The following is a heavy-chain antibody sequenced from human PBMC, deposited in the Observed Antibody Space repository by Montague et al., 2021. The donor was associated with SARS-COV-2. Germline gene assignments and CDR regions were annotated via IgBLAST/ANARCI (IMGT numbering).Heavy chain of an antibody. Sequence: SETLSLTCTVSGYSISSGYYWGWIRQPPGKWLEWIGSIYHGGSTYYNPSLKSRVTISVDTSKNQFSLKLSSVTAADTAVYYCARDCYDYGSGSYQRWFDPWGQGTLVTVSS. CDR2: IYHGGST. V-gene: IGHV4-38-2*02. J-gene: IGHJ5*02. CDR3: ARDCYDYGSGSYQRWFDP. D-gene: IGHD3-10*01. CDR1: GYSISSGYY.